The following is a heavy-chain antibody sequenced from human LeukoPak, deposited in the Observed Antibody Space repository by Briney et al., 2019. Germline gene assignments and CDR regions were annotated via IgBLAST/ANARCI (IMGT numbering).Heavy chain of an antibody. CDR3: ARLSSGATALDY. CDR2: MNPNSGNT. D-gene: IGHD6-6*01. J-gene: IGHJ4*02. CDR1: GYTFTSYD. Sequence: ASVKVSCKASGYTFTSYDINWVRQATGQGLEWMGWMNPNSGNTGYAQKFQGRVTITRNTSISTAYMELSSLRSEDTAVYYCARLSSGATALDYWGQGTLVTVSS. V-gene: IGHV1-8*03.